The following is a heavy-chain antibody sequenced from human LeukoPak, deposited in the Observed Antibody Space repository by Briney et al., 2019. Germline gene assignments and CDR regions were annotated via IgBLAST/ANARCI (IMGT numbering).Heavy chain of an antibody. CDR1: GFTFNNYA. Sequence: PGGSLRLSCAASGFTFNNYAMSWVRQAPGKGLEWVSGIGGSAYGGAYYADSVKGRSTISRDNSRSMVYLQMSSLTAEDTGIYCCAKDRTWEPAPSHFNYWGRGTLVTVS. V-gene: IGHV3-23*01. D-gene: IGHD1-14*01. CDR3: AKDRTWEPAPSHFNY. J-gene: IGHJ4*02. CDR2: IGGSAYGGA.